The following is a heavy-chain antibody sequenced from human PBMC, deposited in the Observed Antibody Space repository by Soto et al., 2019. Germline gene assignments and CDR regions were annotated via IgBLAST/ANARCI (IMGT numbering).Heavy chain of an antibody. CDR1: GYTFTGYY. D-gene: IGHD3-3*01. CDR2: INPNSGGT. J-gene: IGHJ6*02. V-gene: IGHV1-2*02. CDR3: AREKGITIFGVVPSMDV. Sequence: GASVKVSCKASGYTFTGYYMHRVRQAPGQGLEWMGWINPNSGGTNYAQKFQGRVTMTRDTSISTAYMELSRLRSDDTAVYYCAREKGITIFGVVPSMDVWGQGTTVTVSS.